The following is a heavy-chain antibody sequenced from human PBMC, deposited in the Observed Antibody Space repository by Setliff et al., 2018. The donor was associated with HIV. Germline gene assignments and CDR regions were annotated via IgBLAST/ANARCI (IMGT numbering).Heavy chain of an antibody. D-gene: IGHD1-7*01. CDR3: ARHRQGLTGSTPGYYMDV. J-gene: IGHJ6*03. CDR2: ISYSGST. Sequence: ASETLSLTCTVSGGSVSSSDYYWGWIRQPPGKGLEWIGSISYSGSTYYNPSLKSRVTMSVDTSKNQFSLKLSSVTAAATAVYYCARHRQGLTGSTPGYYMDVWGKGTTVTVSS. CDR1: GGSVSSSDYY. V-gene: IGHV4-39*01.